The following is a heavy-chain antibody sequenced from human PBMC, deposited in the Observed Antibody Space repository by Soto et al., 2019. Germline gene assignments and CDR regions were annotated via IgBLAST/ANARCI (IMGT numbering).Heavy chain of an antibody. J-gene: IGHJ4*02. CDR2: IFHGGST. CDR1: GGSFSGYF. CDR3: ARPHYDSNTFYYFFDY. V-gene: IGHV4-34*12. Sequence: SETLSLTCAVYGGSFSGYFWSWIRQPPGKGLEWIGEIFHGGSTNYSPSLKSRVTISVDTSKNQFSLELSSVTAADTAVYYCARPHYDSNTFYYFFDYWGQGTLVTVSS. D-gene: IGHD3-22*01.